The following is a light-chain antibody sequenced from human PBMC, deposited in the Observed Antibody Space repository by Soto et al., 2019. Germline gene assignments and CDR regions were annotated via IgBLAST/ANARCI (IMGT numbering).Light chain of an antibody. J-gene: IGLJ3*02. CDR3: SSYTSSSSLDWV. Sequence: QSVLTQPASVSGSPGQSITISCTGTSSDVGSFNFVSWYQQHPGKAPKLMIYEVSNRPSGVSNRFSGSKSGNTASLTISGLLAEDEADYYCSSYTSSSSLDWVFGGGTKVTVL. CDR1: SSDVGSFNF. V-gene: IGLV2-14*01. CDR2: EVS.